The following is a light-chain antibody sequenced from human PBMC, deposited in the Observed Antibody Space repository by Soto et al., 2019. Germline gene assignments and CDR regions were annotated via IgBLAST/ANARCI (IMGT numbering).Light chain of an antibody. V-gene: IGKV1-12*01. CDR1: RGIGDR. CDR3: LQVSSFPRT. CDR2: TAS. J-gene: IGKJ1*01. Sequence: DIQMTQSPSSLSAVVGDRVTITCRASRGIGDRLAWFQQKPGKAPQFLIQTASNLQSGVPSRFRGSGSGTEFILSINSLQPQDIATYYCLQVSSFPRTFGQGTKVEIK.